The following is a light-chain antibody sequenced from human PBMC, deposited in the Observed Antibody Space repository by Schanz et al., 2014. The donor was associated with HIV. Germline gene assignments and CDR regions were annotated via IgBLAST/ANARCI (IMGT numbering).Light chain of an antibody. CDR1: STDVGGYDL. V-gene: IGLV2-23*02. J-gene: IGLJ2*01. CDR2: GVD. CDR3: CSYAGSSTLV. Sequence: QSVLTQPASVSGSPGQSITISCTGSSTDVGGYDLVSWYQQHPGQVPKLMIYGVDKRPSGVSHRFSGAKSGNTASLTISGLQAEDEADYYCCSYAGSSTLVFGGGTKLTVL.